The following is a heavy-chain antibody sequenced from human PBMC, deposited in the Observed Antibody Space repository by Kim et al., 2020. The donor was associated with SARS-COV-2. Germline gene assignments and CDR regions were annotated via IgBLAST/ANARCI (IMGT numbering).Heavy chain of an antibody. J-gene: IGHJ6*02. D-gene: IGHD3-22*01. CDR3: ARGGKMILNYYYAMDV. Sequence: GGSLRLSCAASGFTFSSYNMKWVRQAPGKGLEWVSYISSSSNTIYYADSVKGRFTISRDNAKNSLYLQMNSLRDEDTAVYYCARGGKMILNYYYAMDVWGQGTTVTVSS. CDR2: ISSSSNTI. V-gene: IGHV3-48*02. CDR1: GFTFSSYN.